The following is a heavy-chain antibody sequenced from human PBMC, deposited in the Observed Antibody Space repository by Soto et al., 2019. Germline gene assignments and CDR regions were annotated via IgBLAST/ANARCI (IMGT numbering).Heavy chain of an antibody. CDR2: INHSGST. D-gene: IGHD2-2*01. V-gene: IGHV4-34*01. J-gene: IGHJ6*03. Sequence: SETLSLTCAVYGGSFSGYYWSWIRQPPGEGLEWIGEINHSGSTNYNPSLKSRVTISVDTSKNQFSLKLSSVTAADTAVYYCARGVERYCSSTSCYVSPVRYYYYYYMDVCGKGTTVT. CDR3: ARGVERYCSSTSCYVSPVRYYYYYYMDV. CDR1: GGSFSGYY.